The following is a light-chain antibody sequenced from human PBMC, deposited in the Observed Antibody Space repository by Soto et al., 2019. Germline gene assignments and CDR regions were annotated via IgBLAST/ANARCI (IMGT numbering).Light chain of an antibody. CDR2: GAS. J-gene: IGKJ1*01. Sequence: ETVMTQSPATLSVSPGERATLSCRASQSVSSNLARNQQKPGQAPRLPIYGASTRATGIPTRFSGRGSWTEFTLTIRRLQSDDFALYYCQQYLDWPPWTFGQGTQVE. CDR1: QSVSSN. V-gene: IGKV3-15*01. CDR3: QQYLDWPPWT.